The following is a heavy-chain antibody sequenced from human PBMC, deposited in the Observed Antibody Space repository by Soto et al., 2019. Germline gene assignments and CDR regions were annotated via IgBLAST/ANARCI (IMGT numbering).Heavy chain of an antibody. Sequence: EVQLLESGGGLVQPGVSLRLSCAASGFTFSSYAMSWVRQAPGKGLEWVSAISGSGGSTYYADSVKGRFTISRHNSKNTLYLQMNSLRAEDTAVYYCAKDPKPSIAARPNDYWGQGTLVNVSS. J-gene: IGHJ4*02. D-gene: IGHD6-6*01. CDR2: ISGSGGST. CDR3: AKDPKPSIAARPNDY. V-gene: IGHV3-23*01. CDR1: GFTFSSYA.